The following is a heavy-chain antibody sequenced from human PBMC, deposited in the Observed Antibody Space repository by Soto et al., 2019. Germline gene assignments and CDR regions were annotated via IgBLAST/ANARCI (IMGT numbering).Heavy chain of an antibody. D-gene: IGHD1-26*01. V-gene: IGHV1-2*02. J-gene: IGHJ6*02. Sequence: ASVKVSCKASGYTFTGYYMHWVRQAPGQGLEWMGWINPNSGTPNYAQKFQGRVTITADESTSTAYMELSSLRSEDTAVYYCARDRDSELPVGGMDAWGQGTTVTVSS. CDR2: INPNSGTP. CDR1: GYTFTGYY. CDR3: ARDRDSELPVGGMDA.